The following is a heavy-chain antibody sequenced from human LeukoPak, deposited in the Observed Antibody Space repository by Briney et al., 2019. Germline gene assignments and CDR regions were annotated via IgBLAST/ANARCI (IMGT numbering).Heavy chain of an antibody. Sequence: SETLSLTCTVSGGSISSSGYYWGGIRQPTGKGLEWIGSIYYSGSTYYNPSLKSRVTISEDTSKNQFSLKLSSVTAADTAVYYCTRDAREYSSNFDYWGQGTLVTVSS. D-gene: IGHD2-21*01. V-gene: IGHV4-39*07. CDR3: TRDAREYSSNFDY. CDR1: GGSISSSGYY. J-gene: IGHJ4*02. CDR2: IYYSGST.